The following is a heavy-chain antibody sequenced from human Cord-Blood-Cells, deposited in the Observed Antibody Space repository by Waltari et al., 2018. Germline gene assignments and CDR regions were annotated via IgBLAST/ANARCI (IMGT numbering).Heavy chain of an antibody. Sequence: QVQLVESGGGVVQPGRSLRLSCAASGFTFSSYAMHWVRQAPGKGLEWVAVISYDGSNKYYADSVKGRFNISRDNSKNTLYLQMNSLRAEDTAVYYCARDREYYDFWSGSFDYWGQGTLVTVSS. CDR2: ISYDGSNK. CDR3: ARDREYYDFWSGSFDY. J-gene: IGHJ4*02. CDR1: GFTFSSYA. V-gene: IGHV3-30-3*01. D-gene: IGHD3-3*01.